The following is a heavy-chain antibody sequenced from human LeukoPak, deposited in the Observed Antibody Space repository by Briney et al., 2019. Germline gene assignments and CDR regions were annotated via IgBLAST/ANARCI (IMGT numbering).Heavy chain of an antibody. V-gene: IGHV3-48*01. D-gene: IGHD3-10*01. CDR3: AREEVRVRGVYAFDI. CDR1: GFTFSSYS. CDR2: ISSSSSTI. Sequence: GGSLRLSCAASGFTFSSYSMNWVRQAPGKGLEWVSYISSSSSTIYYADSVRGRFTISRDNAKNSLYLQMNSLRAEDTAVYYCAREEVRVRGVYAFDIWGQGTMVTVSS. J-gene: IGHJ3*02.